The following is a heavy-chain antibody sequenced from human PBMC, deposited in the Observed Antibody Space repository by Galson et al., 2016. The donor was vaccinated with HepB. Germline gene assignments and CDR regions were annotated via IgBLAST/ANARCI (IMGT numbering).Heavy chain of an antibody. D-gene: IGHD3-10*01. CDR3: ARDTLTSPWDLDY. J-gene: IGHJ4*02. Sequence: CYANSVKGRFTISRDNSENTLYPQMGSLRAEDMAVYYCARDTLTSPWDLDYWGQGTLVTVSS. V-gene: IGHV3-64*01.